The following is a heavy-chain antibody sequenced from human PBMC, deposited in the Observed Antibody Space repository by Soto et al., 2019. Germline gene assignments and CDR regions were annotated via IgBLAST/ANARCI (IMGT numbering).Heavy chain of an antibody. Sequence: EVQLVESGGGLVQPGGSLKLSCAASGFTFSGSAMHWVRQASGKGLGWVGRIRSKANSYATAYAASVKGRFTISRDDSKNTAYLQMNSLKTEDTAVYYCTAVGVYWGQGTLVTVSS. D-gene: IGHD3-10*01. V-gene: IGHV3-73*02. CDR1: GFTFSGSA. CDR3: TAVGVY. CDR2: IRSKANSYAT. J-gene: IGHJ4*02.